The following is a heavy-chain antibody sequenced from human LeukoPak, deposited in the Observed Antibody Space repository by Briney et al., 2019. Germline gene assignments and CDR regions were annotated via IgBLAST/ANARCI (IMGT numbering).Heavy chain of an antibody. J-gene: IGHJ4*02. D-gene: IGHD6-13*01. CDR2: INPNSGGT. CDR3: ARDIDSSSLYYFDY. CDR1: GYTFTGYY. Sequence: ASVKVSCKASGYTFTGYYMHWVRQAPGQGLEWMGWINPNSGGTNYAQKLQGRVTMTRDTSISTAYMELSRLRSDDTAVYYCARDIDSSSLYYFDYWGQGTLVTVSS. V-gene: IGHV1-2*02.